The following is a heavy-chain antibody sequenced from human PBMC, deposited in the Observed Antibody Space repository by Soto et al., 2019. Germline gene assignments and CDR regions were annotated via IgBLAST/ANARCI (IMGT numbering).Heavy chain of an antibody. CDR2: SHHSGST. V-gene: IGHV4-59*01. D-gene: IGHD6-13*01. CDR1: GGSIANFY. CDR3: ASRTEASGILYN. Sequence: SETLSLTCTVSGGSIANFYWSWFRQPPGKGLEWIGYSHHSGSTNYNPSLKSRVTILVDTSRNQFSLKLNSVTAADTAVYYCASRTEASGILYNWGQGTLVTVSS. J-gene: IGHJ4*02.